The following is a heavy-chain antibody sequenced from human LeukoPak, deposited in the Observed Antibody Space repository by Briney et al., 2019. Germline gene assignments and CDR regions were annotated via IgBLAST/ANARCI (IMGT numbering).Heavy chain of an antibody. CDR3: ARDITPYDYVWGSYRQDAFDI. CDR1: GFTFSDYY. Sequence: GGSLRLSCAASGFTFSDYYMSWIRQAPGKGLEWVSYISSSGSTIYYADSVKGRFTISRDSAKNSLYLQMNSLRAEDTAVYYCARDITPYDYVWGSYRQDAFDIWGQGTMVTVSS. D-gene: IGHD3-16*02. J-gene: IGHJ3*02. V-gene: IGHV3-11*01. CDR2: ISSSGSTI.